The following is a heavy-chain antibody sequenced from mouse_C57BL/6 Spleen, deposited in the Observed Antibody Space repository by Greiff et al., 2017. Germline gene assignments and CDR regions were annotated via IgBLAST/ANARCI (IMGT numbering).Heavy chain of an antibody. V-gene: IGHV1-52*01. CDR1: GYTFTSYW. Sequence: QVQLQQPGAELVRPGSSVTLSCKASGYTFTSYWMHWVKQRPIQGLEWIGNIDPSDSETHYNQKFKDKATLTVDKSSSTAYMQLSSLTSEDSAVYYWARKRGYSYAMDYWGQGTSVTVSS. D-gene: IGHD2-14*01. J-gene: IGHJ4*01. CDR3: ARKRGYSYAMDY. CDR2: IDPSDSET.